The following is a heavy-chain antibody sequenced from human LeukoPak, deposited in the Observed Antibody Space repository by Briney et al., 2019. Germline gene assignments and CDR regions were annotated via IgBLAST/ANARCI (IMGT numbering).Heavy chain of an antibody. Sequence: GGSLRLFCSASGFTFSRFWMSWVRQAPGKGLEYVALIKQSGSEIFNMDSVKGRFTISRDDATNSLYLQMNSLMFEDTALYYCTRDRESESDSEGDYWGQGTLVTVSS. CDR1: GFTFSRFW. J-gene: IGHJ4*02. CDR3: TRDRESESDSEGDY. V-gene: IGHV3-7*01. D-gene: IGHD4-11*01. CDR2: IKQSGSEI.